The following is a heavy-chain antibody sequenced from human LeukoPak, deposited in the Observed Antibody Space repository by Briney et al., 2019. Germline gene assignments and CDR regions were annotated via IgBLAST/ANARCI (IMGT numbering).Heavy chain of an antibody. Sequence: GGSMRLSCAASGFTSSSYAMSWVRQAPGKGLGWVSSISGSGGSTYYSDSVKGRFTISRDNSKNTLYLQLNSLRAEDTAVYYCAKDRSSGWYDAFDIWGQGTMVIVSS. CDR3: AKDRSSGWYDAFDI. CDR1: GFTSSSYA. D-gene: IGHD6-19*01. J-gene: IGHJ3*02. V-gene: IGHV3-23*01. CDR2: ISGSGGST.